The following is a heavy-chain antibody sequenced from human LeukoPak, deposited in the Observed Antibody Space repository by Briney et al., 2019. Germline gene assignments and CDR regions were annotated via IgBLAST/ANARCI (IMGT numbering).Heavy chain of an antibody. CDR1: GGSVNSGTYY. D-gene: IGHD5-24*01. V-gene: IGHV4-61*01. J-gene: IGHJ4*02. CDR3: ARGGRWLQFNY. CDR2: ISYSGST. Sequence: SETLSPTCTVPGGSVNSGTYYWSWIRQPPGKGLEWIGYISYSGSTNYSPSLKRRVTISVDTSKNQFSLKLSSVTAADTAVYYCARGGRWLQFNYWGQGTLVTVSS.